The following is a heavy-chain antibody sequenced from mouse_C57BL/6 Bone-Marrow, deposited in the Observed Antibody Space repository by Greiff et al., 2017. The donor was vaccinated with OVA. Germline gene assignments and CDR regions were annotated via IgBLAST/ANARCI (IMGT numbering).Heavy chain of an antibody. CDR2: IDPSDSYT. J-gene: IGHJ1*03. CDR3: ARRTLFWYFDV. CDR1: GYTFTSYW. V-gene: IGHV1-69*01. Sequence: QVQLKQPGAELVMPGASVKLSCKASGYTFTSYWMHWVKQRTGQGLEWIGEIDPSDSYTNYNQKFKGKSTLTVEKSSSTAYMQLSSLTSEDSAVYYCARRTLFWYFDVWGTGTTVTVSS.